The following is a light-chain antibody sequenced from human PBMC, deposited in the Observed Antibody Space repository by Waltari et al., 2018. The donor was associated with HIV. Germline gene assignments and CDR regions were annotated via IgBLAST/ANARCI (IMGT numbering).Light chain of an antibody. CDR1: SSNIGAGYD. Sequence: QSVLTQPPSVSGAPGQRVTISCTGSSSNIGAGYDVPRYQQLPGTALKLLIYANINRPSGVPDRFSGSKSGSSASLAITGLQAEDEAHYYCQSFDSSLTTSGVIFGGGTKLTVL. CDR3: QSFDSSLTTSGVI. V-gene: IGLV1-40*01. CDR2: ANI. J-gene: IGLJ2*01.